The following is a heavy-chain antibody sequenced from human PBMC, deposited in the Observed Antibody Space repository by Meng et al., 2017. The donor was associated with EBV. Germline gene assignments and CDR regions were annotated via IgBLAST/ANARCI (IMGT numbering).Heavy chain of an antibody. Sequence: HVQMVKSCAAVMHPVSSLKASCKASGGTFSSYAISWVRQAPGQGLEWIGGIIHIFGTANYAQKFQGRVTITADKSTSTAYMELSSLSSEDTAVYYCARVATYDYIWGSYRYNYFDYWGQGTLVTVSS. CDR1: GGTFSSYA. V-gene: IGHV1-69*06. CDR2: IIHIFGTA. D-gene: IGHD3-16*02. J-gene: IGHJ4*02. CDR3: ARVATYDYIWGSYRYNYFDY.